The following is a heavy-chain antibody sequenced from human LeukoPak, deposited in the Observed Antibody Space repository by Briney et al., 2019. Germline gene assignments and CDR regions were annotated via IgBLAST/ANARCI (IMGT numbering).Heavy chain of an antibody. D-gene: IGHD2-2*01. J-gene: IGHJ6*02. CDR2: IIPILGIA. V-gene: IGHV1-69*04. Sequence: ASVKVSCKASGGTFSSYAISWVRQAPGQGLEWMGRIIPILGIANYAQKFQGRVTITADKSTSTAYMELSSLRSEDTAVYYCASGQGIVVVPAAISYYYYGMDVWGQGTTVTVSS. CDR3: ASGQGIVVVPAAISYYYYGMDV. CDR1: GGTFSSYA.